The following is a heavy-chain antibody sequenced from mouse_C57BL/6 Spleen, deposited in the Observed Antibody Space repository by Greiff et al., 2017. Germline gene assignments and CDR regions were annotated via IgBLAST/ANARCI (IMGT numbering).Heavy chain of an antibody. CDR2: ISNGGGST. J-gene: IGHJ4*01. D-gene: IGHD2-10*01. Sequence: VQLKESGGGLVQPGGSLKLSCAASGFTFSDYYMYWVRQTPEKRLEWVAYISNGGGSTYYPDTVKGRFTISRDNAKNTLYLQMSRLKSEDTAMYYCARPLLTGYYAMDYWGQGTSVTVSS. CDR1: GFTFSDYY. V-gene: IGHV5-12*01. CDR3: ARPLLTGYYAMDY.